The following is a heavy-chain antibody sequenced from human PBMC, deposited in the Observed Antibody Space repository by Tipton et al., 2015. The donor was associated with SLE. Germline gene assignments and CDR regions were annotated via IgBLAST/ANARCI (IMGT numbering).Heavy chain of an antibody. CDR3: ARHADRIFGLPY. J-gene: IGHJ4*02. CDR2: VDYSGST. D-gene: IGHD3/OR15-3a*01. V-gene: IGHV4-39*01. Sequence: TLSLTCTVSGGPISSPVYYWGWIRQSPGKRLEWIGSVDYSGSTYFNPSLKSRVTMSVDTSKNQLSLELNSVTAADTALYYCARHADRIFGLPYWGQGTLVTVSS. CDR1: GGPISSPVYY.